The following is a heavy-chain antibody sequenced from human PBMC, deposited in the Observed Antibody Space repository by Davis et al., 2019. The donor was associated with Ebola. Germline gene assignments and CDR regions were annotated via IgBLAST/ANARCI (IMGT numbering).Heavy chain of an antibody. V-gene: IGHV1-18*01. CDR2: ISVYNGNT. D-gene: IGHD6-13*01. Sequence: ASVPVSCKASGYTFSSYGISWVRQAPGQGLEWMGWISVYNGNTNYAQKLQGRFTMTTDTSTSTAYMNLRSLRSDDTAVYYCAREQGIAPAVPDYWAQGTLVTVSS. J-gene: IGHJ4*02. CDR1: GYTFSSYG. CDR3: AREQGIAPAVPDY.